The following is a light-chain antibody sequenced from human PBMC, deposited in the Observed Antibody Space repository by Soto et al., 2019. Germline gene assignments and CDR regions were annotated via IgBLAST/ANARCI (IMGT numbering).Light chain of an antibody. CDR3: QQYNNWPWT. V-gene: IGKV3-15*01. CDR2: GAS. Sequence: EIVVTQSPATLSVSPGGRATLSCRASQTVNSDFAWYQQRPGLAPRILIYGASTRATGIPARFSGSGSGTEFTLTISSLQSEDFAAYYCQQYNNWPWTFGQGTKVEIK. J-gene: IGKJ1*01. CDR1: QTVNSD.